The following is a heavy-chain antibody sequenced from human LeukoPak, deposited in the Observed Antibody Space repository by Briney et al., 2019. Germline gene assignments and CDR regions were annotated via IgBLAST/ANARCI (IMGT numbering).Heavy chain of an antibody. CDR3: ARAFKRGYSGYVRLITPQPTWFDP. CDR2: IYYSGST. Sequence: PSETLSLTCTVSGGSISSSSYYWGWIRQPPGKGLEWIGSIYYSGSTYYNPSLKSRVTISVDTSKNQFSLKLSSVTAADTAVYYCARAFKRGYSGYVRLITPQPTWFDPWGQGTLVTVSS. CDR1: GGSISSSSYY. D-gene: IGHD5-12*01. V-gene: IGHV4-39*01. J-gene: IGHJ5*02.